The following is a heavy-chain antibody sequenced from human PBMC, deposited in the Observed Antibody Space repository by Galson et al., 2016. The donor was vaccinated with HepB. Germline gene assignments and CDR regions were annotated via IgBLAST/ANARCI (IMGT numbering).Heavy chain of an antibody. J-gene: IGHJ4*02. D-gene: IGHD5-24*01. CDR1: GFTFRNYW. CDR3: ASEGLADGSYFDY. V-gene: IGHV3-7*01. Sequence: SLRLSCAASGFTFRNYWMTWVRQAPGKGLEWVANIKEDGREKYYVDSVGGRFIISRDSARSTLYLQMNSLRAEDTAVYYCASEGLADGSYFDYWGLGALVTVSS. CDR2: IKEDGREK.